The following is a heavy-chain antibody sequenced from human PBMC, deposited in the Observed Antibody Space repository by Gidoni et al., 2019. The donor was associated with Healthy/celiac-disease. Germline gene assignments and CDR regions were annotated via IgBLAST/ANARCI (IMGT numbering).Heavy chain of an antibody. CDR2: ISYDRSNK. D-gene: IGHD3-22*01. J-gene: IGHJ4*02. V-gene: IGHV3-30-3*01. CDR3: ARSQYYYDSSGYDQ. Sequence: VPLAASGGGVVQPGSSLSLSCAACGLTFSSYAMHWVRQAPGKGLDWVAVISYDRSNKYYADSVKGRFTISRDNSKNTVYLQMNSLRAEDTAVYYCARSQYYYDSSGYDQWGQGTLVTVSS. CDR1: GLTFSSYA.